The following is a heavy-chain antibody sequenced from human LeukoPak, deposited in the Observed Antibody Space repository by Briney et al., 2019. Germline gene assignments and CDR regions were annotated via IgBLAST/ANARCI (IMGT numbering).Heavy chain of an antibody. Sequence: PSETLSLTCTVSGGSIRSSSYNWGWTRQPPGKGLEWIGSIHYTGTTYYNPSLKSRVTISDDTSKNQFSLKLSSVTAADTAVYYCARLRVVPAAITLAGYYYYMDVWGKGTTVTVSS. J-gene: IGHJ6*03. V-gene: IGHV4-39*07. CDR1: GGSIRSSSYN. CDR3: ARLRVVPAAITLAGYYYYMDV. D-gene: IGHD2-2*01. CDR2: IHYTGTT.